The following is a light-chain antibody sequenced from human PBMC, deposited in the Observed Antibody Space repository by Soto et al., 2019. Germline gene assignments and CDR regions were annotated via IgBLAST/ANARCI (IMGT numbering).Light chain of an antibody. CDR1: SSDIGSYNY. Sequence: QSALTQPASVSGSPGQSITISCTGTSSDIGSYNYVSWYQQHPGKAPKFMIYDVSNRPSGVSNRFSGSKSGNTASLTISGLQAEDEADYYCSSYTSSSTVVFGGGTKL. J-gene: IGLJ2*01. CDR2: DVS. V-gene: IGLV2-14*01. CDR3: SSYTSSSTVV.